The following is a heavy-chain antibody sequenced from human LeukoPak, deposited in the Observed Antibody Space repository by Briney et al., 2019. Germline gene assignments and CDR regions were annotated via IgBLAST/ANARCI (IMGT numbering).Heavy chain of an antibody. V-gene: IGHV3-7*01. CDR2: IKQDGSEK. CDR3: ARGLWYGVV. CDR1: GFTFSNYW. Sequence: GGSLRLSCAASGFTFSNYWMTWVRQAPGKGLEWVATIKQDGSEKFYVDSEKGRFTISRDNTKNSLYLQMNSLRAEDTAMYYCARGLWYGVVWGQGTLVTVSS. J-gene: IGHJ4*02. D-gene: IGHD3-10*01.